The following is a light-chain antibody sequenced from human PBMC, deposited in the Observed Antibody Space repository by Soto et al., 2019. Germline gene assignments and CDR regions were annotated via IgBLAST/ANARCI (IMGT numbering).Light chain of an antibody. Sequence: QSALTQPASVSGSPGQSITSSCTGTSSDVGSYNLVSWYQQHPGKAPKFMSFEGNKRPSGIANRFSGSKSGNTASLTISGLQAEDEADYYCCSYAGSFTYVFGTGTKVTVL. V-gene: IGLV2-23*01. CDR3: CSYAGSFTYV. J-gene: IGLJ1*01. CDR1: SSDVGSYNL. CDR2: EGN.